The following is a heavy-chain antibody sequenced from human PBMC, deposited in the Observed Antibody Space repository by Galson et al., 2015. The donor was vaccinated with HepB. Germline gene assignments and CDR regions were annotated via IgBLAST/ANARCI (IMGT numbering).Heavy chain of an antibody. J-gene: IGHJ4*02. CDR3: ARFYCSSTSCLYTLDY. CDR1: GFTFDDYA. Sequence: SLRLSCAASGFTFDDYAMHWVRQAPGKGLEWVSYISGGSSTIYYADSVKGRFTISRDNDKNSLYLQMNSLRAEDTAVYYCARFYCSSTSCLYTLDYWGQGTLVTVSS. D-gene: IGHD2-2*01. V-gene: IGHV3-48*01. CDR2: ISGGSSTI.